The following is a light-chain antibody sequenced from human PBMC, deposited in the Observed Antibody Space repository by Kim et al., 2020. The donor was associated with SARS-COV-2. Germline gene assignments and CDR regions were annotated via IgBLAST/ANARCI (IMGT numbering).Light chain of an antibody. V-gene: IGKV3-20*01. CDR2: GAS. CDR1: QSVSSSY. CDR3: QQYDNSLPIT. J-gene: IGKJ5*01. Sequence: PGARATLSCRARQSVSSSYLAWYQQNPGQAPRLLIYGASSRATGIPDRFSGSGSGTDFTLTISRLEPEDFAVYYCQQYDNSLPITFGQGTRLEIK.